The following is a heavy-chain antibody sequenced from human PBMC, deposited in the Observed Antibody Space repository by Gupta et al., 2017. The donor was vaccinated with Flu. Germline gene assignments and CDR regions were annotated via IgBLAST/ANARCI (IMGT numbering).Heavy chain of an antibody. D-gene: IGHD3-3*02. CDR1: FSSYG. CDR2: ISSSAVT. J-gene: IGHJ4*02. Sequence: FSSYGKGRVQRAPGVGLVRVACISSSAVTYDKDPVRGRLAIPRDNANNLLYLQMSGLRGEDTAVYYCARGHLDNWGQGTLISVSS. CDR3: ARGHLDN. V-gene: IGHV3-48*03.